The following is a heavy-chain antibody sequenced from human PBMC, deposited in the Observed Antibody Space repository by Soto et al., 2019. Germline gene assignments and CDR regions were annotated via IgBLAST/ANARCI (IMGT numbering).Heavy chain of an antibody. Sequence: GGPRRVPWAGSEFISSPYNMLWFRQATEKGLEWVSAIGTAGDTYYPGSVKGRFTASRENAKNSLYLQMNSLTVGDTAVYYCVRAYSYCSPAYYFYYIGVWAKRTTVPVSS. J-gene: IGHJ6*03. CDR2: IGTAGDT. V-gene: IGHV3-13*01. CDR1: EFISSPYN. CDR3: VRAYSYCSPAYYFYYIGV. D-gene: IGHD5-18*01.